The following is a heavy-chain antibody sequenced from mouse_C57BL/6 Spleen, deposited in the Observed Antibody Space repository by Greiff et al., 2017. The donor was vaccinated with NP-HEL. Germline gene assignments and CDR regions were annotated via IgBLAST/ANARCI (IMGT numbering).Heavy chain of an antibody. J-gene: IGHJ2*01. Sequence: DVQLQESGTVLARPGASVKMSCKTSGYTFTSYWMHWVKQRPGQGLEWIGAIYPGNSDTSYNQKFKGKAKLTAVTSASTAYMELSSLTNEDSAVYYCTAYSNYVLYYFDYWGQGTTLTVSS. V-gene: IGHV1-5*01. CDR3: TAYSNYVLYYFDY. CDR2: IYPGNSDT. D-gene: IGHD2-5*01. CDR1: GYTFTSYW.